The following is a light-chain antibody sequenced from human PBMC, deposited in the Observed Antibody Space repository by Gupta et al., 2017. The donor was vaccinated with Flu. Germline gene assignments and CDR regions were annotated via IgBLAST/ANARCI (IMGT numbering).Light chain of an antibody. J-gene: IGKJ4*02. CDR3: QHYHSYPRT. V-gene: IGKV1-5*03. Sequence: DIQMTQSPSTLSAFVGDRVTITCRASQSISSWLAWYQEKPGTAPKLLIYGASSLEGGVPSRFSRGGSGTEVTLTISSLQADDVTTDYCQHYHSYPRTFGEGTKVEIK. CDR1: QSISSW. CDR2: GAS.